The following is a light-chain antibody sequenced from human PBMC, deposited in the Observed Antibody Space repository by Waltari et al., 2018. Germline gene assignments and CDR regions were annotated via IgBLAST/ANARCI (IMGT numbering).Light chain of an antibody. CDR1: VLAKKY. V-gene: IGLV3-27*01. Sequence: SYELTQPSSVSVSPGQTARITCSGDVLAKKYARWFQQKPGQAPVLVIYKASERPSGIPERFSGSSSGTTVTLTISGAQVEDEADYYCYSAADNNQVFGGGTKLTVL. CDR3: YSAADNNQV. J-gene: IGLJ3*02. CDR2: KAS.